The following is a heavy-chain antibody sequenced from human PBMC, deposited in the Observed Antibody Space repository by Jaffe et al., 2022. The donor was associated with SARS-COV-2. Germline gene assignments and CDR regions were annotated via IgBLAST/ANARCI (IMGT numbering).Heavy chain of an antibody. J-gene: IGHJ6*02. CDR3: ARDLGFRYGSGTNYFYYGMDV. V-gene: IGHV4-61*02. CDR2: THTSGST. Sequence: QVQLQESGPGLVKPSQTLSLTCSVSGDSISSGNFYCSWIRQPAGKGLEWIGHTHTSGSTNFNASLKSRVTISLDTSKNQFSLKLTSVTAADTAVYYCARDLGFRYGSGTNYFYYGMDVWGQGTTVTVSS. CDR1: GDSISSGNFY. D-gene: IGHD3-10*01.